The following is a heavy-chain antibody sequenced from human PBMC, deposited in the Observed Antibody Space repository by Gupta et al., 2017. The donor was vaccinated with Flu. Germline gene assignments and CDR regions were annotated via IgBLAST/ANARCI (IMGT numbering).Heavy chain of an antibody. CDR3: ARGRRDIVVVPAAILFRGKNMDV. CDR2: INHSGST. CDR1: GRSFSGYY. J-gene: IGHJ6*02. V-gene: IGHV4-34*01. Sequence: QVQLQQWGAGRLKPSETLSLTCAVHGRSFSGYYWSWHRQPPGKGLEWIGEINHSGSTNDNPSLKSRVTISVDTSKNQFSLKLSSVTAADTAVYYCARGRRDIVVVPAAILFRGKNMDVWGQGTTVTVSS. D-gene: IGHD2-2*02.